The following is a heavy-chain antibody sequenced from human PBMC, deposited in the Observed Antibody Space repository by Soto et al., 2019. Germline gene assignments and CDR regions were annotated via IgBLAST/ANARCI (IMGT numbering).Heavy chain of an antibody. CDR1: GGSFSGYY. CDR2: INHSGST. Sequence: PSETLSLTCTVSGGSFSGYYWSWIRQPPGKGLEWIGEINHSGSTNYNPSLKSRVTISVDTSKNQFSLKLSSVTAADTAVYYCARRVAVRISSSWYWSYYYMDVWGKGTTVTVPS. D-gene: IGHD6-13*01. CDR3: ARRVAVRISSSWYWSYYYMDV. V-gene: IGHV4-34*01. J-gene: IGHJ6*03.